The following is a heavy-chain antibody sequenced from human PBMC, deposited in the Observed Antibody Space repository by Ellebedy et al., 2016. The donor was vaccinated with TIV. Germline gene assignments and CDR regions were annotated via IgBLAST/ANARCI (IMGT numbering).Heavy chain of an antibody. CDR1: GYTFTSYG. V-gene: IGHV1-18*01. J-gene: IGHJ5*02. CDR3: TRDRGSYGYDL. D-gene: IGHD1-26*01. CDR2: MNTYNGNT. Sequence: AASVQVSCKASGYTFTSYGLSWVLQPPGQVLEWMGWMNTYNGNTKYAQKVQGRVTMATDTSTSTAYMELSSLRSDDTAVYYCTRDRGSYGYDLWGQGTLVTVSS.